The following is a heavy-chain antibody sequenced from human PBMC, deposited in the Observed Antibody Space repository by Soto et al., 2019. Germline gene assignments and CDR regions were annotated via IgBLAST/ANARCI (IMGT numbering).Heavy chain of an antibody. J-gene: IGHJ4*02. V-gene: IGHV1-46*01. D-gene: IGHD3-10*01. CDR1: GYTFTTHY. Sequence: QVQLVQSGTEVKKPGASVKVSCKASGYTFTTHYLHWVRQAPGQGLEWMGIINPSGGLTTYALKFQGRVTVTSDTSTNTVYVELTSLRSDDTAVYYCARAGENYGSGTFSPPLRYYFNSWGQGTLVTVSS. CDR3: ARAGENYGSGTFSPPLRYYFNS. CDR2: INPSGGLT.